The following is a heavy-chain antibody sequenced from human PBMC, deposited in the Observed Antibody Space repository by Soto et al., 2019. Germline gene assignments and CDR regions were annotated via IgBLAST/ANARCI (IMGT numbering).Heavy chain of an antibody. CDR1: GYNFAGYW. Sequence: GESLKISCKGSGYNFAGYWIAWVRQMPGKGLELMGIIYPSDSDTRYRPSFQVQVTISADKSISSAYLQWSSLRASDTAMYYCARGGVSTRTFDYLGQGTPVTVSS. CDR3: ARGGVSTRTFDY. CDR2: IYPSDSDT. D-gene: IGHD3-3*01. J-gene: IGHJ4*02. V-gene: IGHV5-51*01.